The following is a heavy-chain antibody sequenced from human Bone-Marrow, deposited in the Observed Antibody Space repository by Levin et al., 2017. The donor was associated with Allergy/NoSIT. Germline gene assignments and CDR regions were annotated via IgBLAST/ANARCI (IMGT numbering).Heavy chain of an antibody. CDR2: IWYDGSNK. CDR1: GFTFSSYG. Sequence: GGSLRLSCAASGFTFSSYGMHWVRQAPGKGLEWVAVIWYDGSNKYYADSVKGRFTISRDNSKNTLYLQMNSLRAEDTAVYYCARRQGDFDWPPDYWGQGTLVTVSS. D-gene: IGHD3-9*01. CDR3: ARRQGDFDWPPDY. J-gene: IGHJ4*02. V-gene: IGHV3-33*01.